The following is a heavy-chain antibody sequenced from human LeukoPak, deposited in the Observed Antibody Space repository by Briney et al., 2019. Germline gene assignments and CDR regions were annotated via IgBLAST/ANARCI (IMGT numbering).Heavy chain of an antibody. V-gene: IGHV3-9*03. CDR1: GFTFDDYA. CDR2: ISWNSGSI. Sequence: GGSLRLSCAASGFTFDDYAMHWVRQAPGKGLEWVSGISWNSGSIGYADSVKGRFTISRDNAKNSLYLQMNSLRAEDMALYYCAKGSMDALDIWGQGTMVTVSS. J-gene: IGHJ3*02. CDR3: AKGSMDALDI. D-gene: IGHD2-8*01.